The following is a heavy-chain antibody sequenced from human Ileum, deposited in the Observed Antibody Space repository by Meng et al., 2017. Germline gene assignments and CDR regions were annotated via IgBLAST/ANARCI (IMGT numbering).Heavy chain of an antibody. Sequence: SETLSLTCTVSGYPISGGYYWGWLRQSPGKGLEWIGSIYPTESTYYSPSLKSRLTISVDTSKNQFSLNLGSVTAADTAVYYCGRSSSSQYFIDYWGQGTLVTVSS. J-gene: IGHJ4*02. CDR3: GRSSSSQYFIDY. V-gene: IGHV4-38-2*02. CDR2: IYPTEST. D-gene: IGHD6-13*01. CDR1: GYPISGGYY.